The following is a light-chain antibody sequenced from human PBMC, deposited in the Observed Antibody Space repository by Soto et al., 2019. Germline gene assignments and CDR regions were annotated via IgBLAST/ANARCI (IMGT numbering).Light chain of an antibody. V-gene: IGKV3D-15*01. CDR3: QQYNNWPWT. CDR1: QSVSSY. J-gene: IGKJ1*01. CDR2: GAS. Sequence: IVLTQSPPTLSVYPGERATLSCRASQSVSSYLAWYQQIPGQAPRLLIYGASSRATGIPDRFSGSGSGTDFTLTISSLQSEDFAVYYCQQYNNWPWTFGHRTKVDI.